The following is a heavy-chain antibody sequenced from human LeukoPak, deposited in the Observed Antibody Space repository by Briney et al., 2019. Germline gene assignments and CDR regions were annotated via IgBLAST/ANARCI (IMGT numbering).Heavy chain of an antibody. D-gene: IGHD1-26*01. Sequence: ASVKVSCKASGHTFTSYYMHWVRQAPGQGLEWMGIINPSGGSTSYAQKFQGRVTMTRDTSTSTVYMELSSLRSEDTAVYYCARGGGTEWELPPAEYFQHWGQGTLVAVSS. V-gene: IGHV1-46*01. CDR2: INPSGGST. CDR1: GHTFTSYY. J-gene: IGHJ1*01. CDR3: ARGGGTEWELPPAEYFQH.